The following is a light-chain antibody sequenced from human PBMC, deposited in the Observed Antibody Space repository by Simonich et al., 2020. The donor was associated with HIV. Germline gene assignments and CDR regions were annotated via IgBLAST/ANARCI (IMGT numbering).Light chain of an antibody. V-gene: IGKV4-1*01. Sequence: IVMTQSPDSLAVSLGERATLNCRSSQSVLYSPNNKNYLAWYQQKLGQPPKLLINWSATPESAVPDRISGSGSGSVFTLTISSLQAEDVAVYYCQQYYITPPTFGQGTKVEI. CDR2: WSA. J-gene: IGKJ1*01. CDR3: QQYYITPPT. CDR1: QSVLYSPNNKNY.